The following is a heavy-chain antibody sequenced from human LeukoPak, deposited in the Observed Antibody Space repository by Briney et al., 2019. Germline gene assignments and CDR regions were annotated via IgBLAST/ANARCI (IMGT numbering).Heavy chain of an antibody. J-gene: IGHJ4*02. CDR1: GFTFNTYG. Sequence: SGGSLRLSCAASGFTFNTYGMHWVRQAPGKGLEWVAFIQYDGSNKYYADSAKGRFTISRDNSKNTLYLQMNSLRAEDTAVYYCAKVGGVAGTSSFFDYWGQGTLVTVSS. CDR2: IQYDGSNK. D-gene: IGHD2-2*01. V-gene: IGHV3-30*02. CDR3: AKVGGVAGTSSFFDY.